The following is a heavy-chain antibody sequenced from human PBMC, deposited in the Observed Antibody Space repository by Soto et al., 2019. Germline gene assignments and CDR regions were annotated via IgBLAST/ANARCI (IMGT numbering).Heavy chain of an antibody. Sequence: PGAALKISGEGSGYSFTSYWFGWVRQIPGKGLEWMGIIYPGDSDTRYSPSFQGQVTISADKSISTAYLQWSSLKASDTAMYYCARQGSSSSMYYYYGMDVWGQGTTVTVSS. CDR3: ARQGSSSSMYYYYGMDV. J-gene: IGHJ6*02. V-gene: IGHV5-51*01. D-gene: IGHD6-6*01. CDR1: GYSFTSYW. CDR2: IYPGDSDT.